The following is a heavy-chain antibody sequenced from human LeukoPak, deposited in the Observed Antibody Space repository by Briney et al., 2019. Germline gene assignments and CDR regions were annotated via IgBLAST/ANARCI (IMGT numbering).Heavy chain of an antibody. J-gene: IGHJ4*02. CDR2: ISWDGGST. V-gene: IGHV3-43*01. Sequence: PGGSLRLSCAASGFTFDDYTMHWVRHAPGKGLEWVSLISWDGGSTYYADSVKGRFTISRDNSKNSLYLQMNSLRTEDTAFYYCAKDEGHSYGPYFDYWGQGTLVTVSS. CDR3: AKDEGHSYGPYFDY. CDR1: GFTFDDYT. D-gene: IGHD5-18*01.